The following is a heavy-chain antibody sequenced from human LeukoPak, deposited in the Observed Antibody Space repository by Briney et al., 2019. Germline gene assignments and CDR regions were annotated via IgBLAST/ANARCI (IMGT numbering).Heavy chain of an antibody. D-gene: IGHD1-26*01. Sequence: GGSLRLSCAASGFTFSSYGMHWVRQAPGKGLEWVAVISYDGSNKYYADSVKGRFTISRDNSKNTLYLQMNSLRAEGTAVYYCAKDGGGSYSVYFDYWGQGTLVTVSS. J-gene: IGHJ4*02. CDR1: GFTFSSYG. CDR2: ISYDGSNK. CDR3: AKDGGGSYSVYFDY. V-gene: IGHV3-30*05.